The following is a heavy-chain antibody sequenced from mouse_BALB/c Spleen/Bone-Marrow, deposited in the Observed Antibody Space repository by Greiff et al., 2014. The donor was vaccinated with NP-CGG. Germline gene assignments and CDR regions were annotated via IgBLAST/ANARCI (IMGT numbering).Heavy chain of an antibody. CDR2: INPSNGRT. V-gene: IGHV1S81*02. D-gene: IGHD1-2*01. CDR3: ARYATATYWFAY. CDR1: GYTLTSYW. Sequence: QVQLKESGAELVKPGASVKLSCKASGYTLTSYWMHWVKQRPGQGLEWIGEINPSNGRTNYNEKFKSKATLTVDKSSSTAYMQLSSLTSEDSAVYYCARYATATYWFAYWGQGTLVTVSA. J-gene: IGHJ3*01.